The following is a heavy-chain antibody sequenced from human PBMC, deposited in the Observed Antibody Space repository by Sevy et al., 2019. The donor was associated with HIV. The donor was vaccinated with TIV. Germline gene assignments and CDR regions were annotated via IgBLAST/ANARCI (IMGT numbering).Heavy chain of an antibody. D-gene: IGHD1-26*01. CDR3: ARDIGGGSDLDY. CDR1: GGSISSYY. Sequence: SETLSLTCTVSGGSISSYYWSWIRQPPGKGLEWIGYIYYSGSTNYNPSLKSRVTISVDTSKNQFSLKLSSVTAADTAVYYCARDIGGGSDLDYWGQGTLVTVSS. CDR2: IYYSGST. V-gene: IGHV4-59*01. J-gene: IGHJ4*02.